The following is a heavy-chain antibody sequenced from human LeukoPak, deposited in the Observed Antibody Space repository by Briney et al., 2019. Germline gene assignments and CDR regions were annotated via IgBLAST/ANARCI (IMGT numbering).Heavy chain of an antibody. Sequence: GGSLRLSCAASGFTFSSYAMSWVRQAPGKGLEWVSTITGSGDNTYYTDSVKGRFTFSRDNSKSTLYLQMNSLRAEDTAVYYCARDLGPGEGSDYWGQGTLVIVSS. D-gene: IGHD7-27*01. J-gene: IGHJ4*02. CDR2: ITGSGDNT. CDR3: ARDLGPGEGSDY. V-gene: IGHV3-23*01. CDR1: GFTFSSYA.